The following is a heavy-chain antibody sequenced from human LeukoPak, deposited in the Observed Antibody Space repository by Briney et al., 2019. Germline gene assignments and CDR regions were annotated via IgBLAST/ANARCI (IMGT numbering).Heavy chain of an antibody. V-gene: IGHV3-7*01. CDR1: GFTFSSYW. CDR3: ARDRGGMVRGVNNWFDP. Sequence: GGSLRLSCAASGFTFSSYWMSWVRQAPGKGLEWVANIKQDGSEKYYVDSVKGRFTISRDNAKNSLYLQMNSLRAEDTAVYYCARDRGGMVRGVNNWFDPWGQGTLDTVSS. J-gene: IGHJ5*02. D-gene: IGHD3-10*01. CDR2: IKQDGSEK.